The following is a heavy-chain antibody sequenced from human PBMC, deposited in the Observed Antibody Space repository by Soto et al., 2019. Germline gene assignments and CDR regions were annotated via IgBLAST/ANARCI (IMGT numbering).Heavy chain of an antibody. CDR2: IWYDGGNK. D-gene: IGHD6-19*01. Sequence: PGGSLRLSCAASGFTFGDYAMHWVRQAPGKGLVWVAGIWYDGGNKNYADSVKGRFTISRDNSKNTLYLQMSSLRAEDTAIYYCASARRSYSSGWDEFDYWGQGTLVTVSS. J-gene: IGHJ4*02. V-gene: IGHV3-33*01. CDR1: GFTFGDYA. CDR3: ASARRSYSSGWDEFDY.